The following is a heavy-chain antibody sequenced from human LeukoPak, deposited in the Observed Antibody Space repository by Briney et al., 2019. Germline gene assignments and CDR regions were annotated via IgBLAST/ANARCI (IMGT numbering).Heavy chain of an antibody. CDR1: GFTFSSYA. CDR3: ARALSKWLRTPSVDY. CDR2: ISYDGSNK. J-gene: IGHJ4*02. Sequence: PGRSLRLSCAASGFTFSSYAMHWVRQAPGKGLEWVAVISYDGSNKYYADSVKGRFTISRDNSKNTLYLQMNSLRAEDTAVYYCARALSKWLRTPSVDYWGQGTLVTVSS. D-gene: IGHD5-12*01. V-gene: IGHV3-30-3*01.